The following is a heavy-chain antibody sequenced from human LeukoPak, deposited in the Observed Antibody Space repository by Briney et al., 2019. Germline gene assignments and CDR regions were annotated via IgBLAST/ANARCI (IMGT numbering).Heavy chain of an antibody. CDR2: ISSSSSYI. V-gene: IGHV3-21*01. CDR3: ARAKPRYCSGDSCYSNWFDP. D-gene: IGHD2-15*01. J-gene: IGHJ5*02. Sequence: KPGGSLRLSCAASGFTFSSYSMHWVRQAPGEGLEWVSSISSSSSYIYYADSVKGRFTISRDNAKNSLYLQMNSLRAEDTAVYYCARAKPRYCSGDSCYSNWFDPWGQGTLVTVSS. CDR1: GFTFSSYS.